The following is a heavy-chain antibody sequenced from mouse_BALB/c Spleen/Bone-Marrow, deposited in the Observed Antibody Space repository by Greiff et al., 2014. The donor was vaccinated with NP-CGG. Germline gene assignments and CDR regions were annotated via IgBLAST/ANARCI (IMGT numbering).Heavy chain of an antibody. CDR1: GYTFTNYW. CDR2: IEPSDSYT. J-gene: IGHJ2*02. V-gene: IGHV1-69*02. Sequence: QVQLQQSGAEVVKPGASVKVSCKASGYTFTNYWMQWVKQRPGQGLEWIGEIEPSDSYTNYNQDFKGKATLTVDKSSSTAYMQLSSRTSKDSAVYDCARGRTTVVSDYWGQGTSLTVSS. D-gene: IGHD1-1*01. CDR3: ARGRTTVVSDY.